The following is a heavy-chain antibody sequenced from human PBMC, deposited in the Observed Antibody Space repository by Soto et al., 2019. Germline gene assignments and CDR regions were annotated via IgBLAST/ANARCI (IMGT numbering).Heavy chain of an antibody. D-gene: IGHD6-19*01. CDR3: ASRGIAVAASLNGMDV. CDR2: IYYSGST. V-gene: IGHV4-39*01. CDR1: GGSISSSSYY. J-gene: IGHJ6*02. Sequence: PSETLSLTCTVSGGSISSSSYYWGWIRQPPGKGLEWIGSIYYSGSTYYNPSLKSRVTISVDTSKNQLSLKLSSVTAADAAVYYCASRGIAVAASLNGMDVWGQGTTVTVSS.